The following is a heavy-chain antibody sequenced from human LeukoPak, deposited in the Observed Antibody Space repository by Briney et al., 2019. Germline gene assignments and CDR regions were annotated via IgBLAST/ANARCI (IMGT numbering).Heavy chain of an antibody. CDR2: IYSGGST. V-gene: IGHV3-66*01. CDR3: ARDSWGYGGAFDI. D-gene: IGHD5-12*01. Sequence: PGGSLRLSCAASGFTVSSNYMSWVRQAPGKGLEWVSVIYSGGSTYYADSVKGRFTISRDNSKNTLYLQMNSLRAEDTAVYYCARDSWGYGGAFDIWGQGTMVTVSS. J-gene: IGHJ3*02. CDR1: GFTVSSNY.